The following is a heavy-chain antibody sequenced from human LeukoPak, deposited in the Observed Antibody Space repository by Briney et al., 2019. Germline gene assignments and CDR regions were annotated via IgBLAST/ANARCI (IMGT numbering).Heavy chain of an antibody. CDR2: ISAYNGNT. V-gene: IGHV1-18*01. Sequence: ASVKVSCKAPGGTFSSYAISWVRQAPGQGLEWMGWISAYNGNTNYAQKLQGRVTMTTDTSTSTAYMELRSLRSDDTAVYYCARDRGEYYFDYWGQGTLVTVSS. D-gene: IGHD3-10*01. CDR3: ARDRGEYYFDY. J-gene: IGHJ4*02. CDR1: GGTFSSYA.